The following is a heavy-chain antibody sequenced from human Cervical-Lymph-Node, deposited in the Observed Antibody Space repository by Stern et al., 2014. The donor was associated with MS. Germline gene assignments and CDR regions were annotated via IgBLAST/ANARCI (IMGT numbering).Heavy chain of an antibody. D-gene: IGHD3-22*01. CDR3: ARTPRYYDSSGYHPPLDY. J-gene: IGHJ4*02. CDR1: GGTFSSYA. CDR2: IIPILGIA. V-gene: IGHV1-69*09. Sequence: QVQLVQSGAEVKKPGSSVKVSCKASGGTFSSYAISWVRKAPGQGLEWMGRIIPILGIANYAQKFQGRVTITADKSTSTAYMELSSLRSEDTAVYYCARTPRYYDSSGYHPPLDYWGQGTLVTVSS.